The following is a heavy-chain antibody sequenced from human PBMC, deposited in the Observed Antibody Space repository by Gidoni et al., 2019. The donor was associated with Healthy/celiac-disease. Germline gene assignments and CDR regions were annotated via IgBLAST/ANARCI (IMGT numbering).Heavy chain of an antibody. Sequence: QVQLQQWGAGLLKPSETLSLTCAVYGGSFSGYYWSWIRQPPGKGLEWIGEINHSGSTNYNPSLKSRVTISVDTSKNQFSLKLSSVTAADTAVYYCARLMSGGDYGDGFDYWGQGTLVTVSS. CDR2: INHSGST. CDR3: ARLMSGGDYGDGFDY. CDR1: GGSFSGYY. J-gene: IGHJ4*02. D-gene: IGHD4-17*01. V-gene: IGHV4-34*01.